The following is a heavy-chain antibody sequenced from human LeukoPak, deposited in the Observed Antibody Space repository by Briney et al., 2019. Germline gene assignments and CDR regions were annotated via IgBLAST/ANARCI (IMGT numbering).Heavy chain of an antibody. V-gene: IGHV4-59*08. CDR2: MYYSGST. D-gene: IGHD6-19*01. J-gene: IGHJ4*02. CDR1: GGSISSYY. CDR3: ARNLGSGWYYDY. Sequence: PSETLSLTCTVSGGSISSYYWSWIRQPPGKGLEWIGYMYYSGSTNYNPSLRSRVTISVDTSKNQFSLKLSSVTAPDTAVYYCARNLGSGWYYDYWGQGILVTVSS.